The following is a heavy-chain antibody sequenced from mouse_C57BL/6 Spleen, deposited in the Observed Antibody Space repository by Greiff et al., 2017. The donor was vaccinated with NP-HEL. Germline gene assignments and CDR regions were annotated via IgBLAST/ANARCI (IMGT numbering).Heavy chain of an antibody. CDR3: AREDYCGSSWYFDV. D-gene: IGHD1-1*01. V-gene: IGHV1-20*01. Sequence: VQLQQSGPELVKPGDSVKISCKASGYSFTGYFMNWVMQSHGKSLEWIGRINPYNGDTFYNQKFKGKATLTVDKSSSTAHMELRSLTSEDSAVYYCAREDYCGSSWYFDVWGTGTTVTVSS. CDR2: INPYNGDT. J-gene: IGHJ1*03. CDR1: GYSFTGYF.